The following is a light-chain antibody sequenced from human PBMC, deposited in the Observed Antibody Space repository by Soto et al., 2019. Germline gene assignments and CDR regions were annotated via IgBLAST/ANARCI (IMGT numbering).Light chain of an antibody. CDR3: YSCYRNSDTRYV. V-gene: IGLV2-14*03. J-gene: IGLJ1*01. CDR1: SSDIGASNY. Sequence: QSALTQPASVSGSPGQSITISCTGTSSDIGASNYVSWYQQHPGQAPKLMISDVSNRPSGISDRFSGSKSGNTASLTISGLQAEDEADYYCYSCYRNSDTRYVFGTGTKLTVL. CDR2: DVS.